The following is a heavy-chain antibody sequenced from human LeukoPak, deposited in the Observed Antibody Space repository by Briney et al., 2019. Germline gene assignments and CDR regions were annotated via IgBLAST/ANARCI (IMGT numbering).Heavy chain of an antibody. J-gene: IGHJ4*02. D-gene: IGHD1-26*01. CDR2: INHSGST. Sequence: PSGTLSLTCAVYGGSFSGYYWSWIRQPPGKGLEWIGEINHSGSTNYHPSLKSRVTISVDTSKNQFSLKLSSVTAADTAVYYCARATLLYSGSPFDSWGQGTLVTVSS. CDR3: ARATLLYSGSPFDS. CDR1: GGSFSGYY. V-gene: IGHV4-34*01.